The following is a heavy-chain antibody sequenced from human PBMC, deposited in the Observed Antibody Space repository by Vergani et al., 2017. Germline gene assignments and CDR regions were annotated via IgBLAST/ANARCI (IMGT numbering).Heavy chain of an antibody. CDR2: ISYDGNKK. J-gene: IGHJ6*03. CDR1: GFPFSDYG. Sequence: QVQLVESGGGEVQPGRSLRLSCSAAGFPFSDYGVHWVRQAPGKGLEWVSVISYDGNKKNYADSVKGRFTISRDNSKNTLYLEMNDLRAEDTAVYYCARDFFTGVTALDYCYMDVWGKGTTITVSS. CDR3: ARDFFTGVTALDYCYMDV. D-gene: IGHD4-23*01. V-gene: IGHV3-30*03.